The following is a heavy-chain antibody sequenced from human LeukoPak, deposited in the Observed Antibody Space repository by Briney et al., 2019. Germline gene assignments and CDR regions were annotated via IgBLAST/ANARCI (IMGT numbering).Heavy chain of an antibody. J-gene: IGHJ4*02. CDR1: GGSISSGGYY. CDR3: ARVLSPDSSGSNDY. Sequence: SETLSLTCTVSGGSISSGGYYWSWIRQPAGKGLEWIGRIYTSGSTNYNPSLKSRVTISVDTSKNQFSLKLSSVTAADTAVYYCARVLSPDSSGSNDYWGQGTLVTVSS. V-gene: IGHV4-61*02. CDR2: IYTSGST. D-gene: IGHD3-22*01.